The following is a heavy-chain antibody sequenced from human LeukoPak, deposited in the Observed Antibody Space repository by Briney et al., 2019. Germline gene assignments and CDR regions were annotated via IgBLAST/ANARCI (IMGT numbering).Heavy chain of an antibody. CDR1: GGSFSGYY. CDR2: INHSGST. CDR3: ARRWLQWYFDL. V-gene: IGHV4-34*01. D-gene: IGHD5-24*01. Sequence: PSETLSLTCAVYGGSFSGYYWSWIRQPPGKGLEWIGEINHSGSTNYNPSLKSRVTISVDTSKNQFSLKLSSVTAADTAVYYCARRWLQWYFDLWGRGTLVTVSS. J-gene: IGHJ2*01.